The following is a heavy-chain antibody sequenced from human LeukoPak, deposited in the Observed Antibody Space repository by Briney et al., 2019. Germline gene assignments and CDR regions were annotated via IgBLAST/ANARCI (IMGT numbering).Heavy chain of an antibody. Sequence: GGSLRLSCAASGFTFSNYAMNWVRQAPGKGLEWVSGISGSGGRTYYADSVKGRFTISRDNSKNTLYLQMISLRAEDTAVYYCAKDRYSNYGNWFDPWGQGTLVTVFS. CDR3: AKDRYSNYGNWFDP. J-gene: IGHJ5*02. CDR2: ISGSGGRT. CDR1: GFTFSNYA. D-gene: IGHD4-11*01. V-gene: IGHV3-23*01.